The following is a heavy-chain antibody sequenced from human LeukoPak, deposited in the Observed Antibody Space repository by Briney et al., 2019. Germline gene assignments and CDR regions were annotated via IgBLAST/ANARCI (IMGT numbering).Heavy chain of an antibody. Sequence: PGGSLRLSCAASGFTFNMYGMSWVRQAPGKGLEWVAGTSGYGDSTYYADSVKGRFTISRDNAKNSLYLQMNSLRAEDTAVYYCAELGITMIGGVWGKGTTVTISS. CDR2: TSGYGDST. CDR3: AELGITMIGGV. D-gene: IGHD3-10*02. CDR1: GFTFNMYG. V-gene: IGHV3-23*01. J-gene: IGHJ6*04.